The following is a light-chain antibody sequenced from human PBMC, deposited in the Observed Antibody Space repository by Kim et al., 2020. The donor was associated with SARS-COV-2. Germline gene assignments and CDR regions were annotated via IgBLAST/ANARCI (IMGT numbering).Light chain of an antibody. CDR3: AAWDDSLSGHCV. V-gene: IGLV1-47*01. J-gene: IGLJ3*02. CDR1: SSNIGSNY. Sequence: ELTQSPSASGTPGQRVTISCSGSSSNIGSNYVYWYQQLPGTAPKLLIYRNNQRPSGVPDRFSGSKSGTSASLAISGLRSEDAADYYCAAWDDSLSGHCVFGGGTQLTVL. CDR2: RNN.